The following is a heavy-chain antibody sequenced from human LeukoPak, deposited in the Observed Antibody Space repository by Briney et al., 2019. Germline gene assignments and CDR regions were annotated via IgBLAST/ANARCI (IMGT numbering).Heavy chain of an antibody. CDR2: IGAGNGNT. D-gene: IGHD4-11*01. CDR1: GSTVTSYG. J-gene: IGHJ4*01. Sequence: ASVKLSCKASGSTVTSYGVGWVRQARGQGPEGRGWIGAGNGNTEYAQKIQGRASMATESSTSTAYMELRRLRSDDTAVTCCARVSHSDYVDYWGQGTLVTVSS. CDR3: ARVSHSDYVDY. V-gene: IGHV1-18*01.